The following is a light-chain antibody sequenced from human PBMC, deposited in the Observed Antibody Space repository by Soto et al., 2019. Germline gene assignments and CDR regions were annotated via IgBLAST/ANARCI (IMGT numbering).Light chain of an antibody. J-gene: IGKJ1*01. Sequence: VRMTQSPSCLSASIGDRVTITCRASQSISSWLAWYQQKPGKAPKFLIYDASSLESGVPSRFSGSGSGTEFTLTISSLQPDDFAAYYCQQYNSYWTFGQGTKVDI. CDR3: QQYNSYWT. CDR1: QSISSW. V-gene: IGKV1-5*01. CDR2: DAS.